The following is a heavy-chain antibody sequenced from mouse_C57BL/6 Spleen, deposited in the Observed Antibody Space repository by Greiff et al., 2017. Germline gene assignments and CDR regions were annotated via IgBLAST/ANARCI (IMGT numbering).Heavy chain of an antibody. J-gene: IGHJ2*01. Sequence: EVKLMESGGGLVKPGGSLKLSCAASGFTFSSYTMSWVRQTPEKRLEWVATISGGGGNTYYPDSVKGRFTISRDTAKNTLYLQMSSLRAEDTALYYCARHVDYYGSADYWGQGNTLTSSS. CDR2: ISGGGGNT. CDR3: ARHVDYYGSADY. V-gene: IGHV5-9*01. D-gene: IGHD1-1*01. CDR1: GFTFSSYT.